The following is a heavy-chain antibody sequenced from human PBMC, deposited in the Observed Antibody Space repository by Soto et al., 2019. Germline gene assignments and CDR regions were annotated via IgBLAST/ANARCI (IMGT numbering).Heavy chain of an antibody. V-gene: IGHV4-4*02. J-gene: IGHJ4*02. CDR1: GASIRSRNW. D-gene: IGHD6-13*01. Sequence: QVQLQESGPGLVKPSGTLSLTCVVSGASIRSRNWWSWVRQPPGKGLEWIGEIYHSESTNYNPSLERRVTISVNTSKNQFSRKMSSVTAADRGVYYCARGSEEGGSSSWFDYWGQGTLVTVSS. CDR3: ARGSEEGGSSSWFDY. CDR2: IYHSEST.